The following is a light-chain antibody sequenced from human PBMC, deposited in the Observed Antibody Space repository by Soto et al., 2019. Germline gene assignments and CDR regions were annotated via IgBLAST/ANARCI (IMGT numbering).Light chain of an antibody. CDR2: KAS. Sequence: SPWSLSPFQSERATLSCRASQTSSSWLAWYQQKPGKAPKLLIYKASTLKSGVPSRFSGSGSGTEFTLTISCLQPDDFATYDCQHYTIYSKAVGRGTKVDI. J-gene: IGKJ1*01. CDR3: QHYTIYSKA. CDR1: QTSSSW. V-gene: IGKV1-5*03.